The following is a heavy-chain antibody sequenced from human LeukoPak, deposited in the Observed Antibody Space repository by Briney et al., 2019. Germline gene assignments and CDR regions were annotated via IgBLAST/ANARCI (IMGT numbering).Heavy chain of an antibody. CDR1: GFTFSSYW. CDR2: IKQDGSEK. D-gene: IGHD3-3*01. J-gene: IGHJ5*02. CDR3: ARDHFYDFWSGYSNWFDP. V-gene: IGHV3-7*01. Sequence: GGSLRLSCAASGFTFSSYWMSWVRQAPGKGLEWVANIKQDGSEKYYVDSVKGRFTISRDNAKNSLYLQMNSLRAEDTAVYYCARDHFYDFWSGYSNWFDPWGQGTLVTVSS.